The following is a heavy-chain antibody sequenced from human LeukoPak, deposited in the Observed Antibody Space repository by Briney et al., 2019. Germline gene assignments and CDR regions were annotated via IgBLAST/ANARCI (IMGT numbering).Heavy chain of an antibody. CDR2: IYSAGST. J-gene: IGHJ4*02. D-gene: IGHD3-22*01. V-gene: IGHV3-53*01. CDR3: ARDGDDYHDSSGPHDY. Sequence: GGSLRLSCAASGFSVSSNSMSWVRQAPGKGLEWVSVIYSAGSTYYADSVKGRFTISRDTSKNTVYLQMNSLRDEDTAVYYCARDGDDYHDSSGPHDYWGQGTLVTVSS. CDR1: GFSVSSNS.